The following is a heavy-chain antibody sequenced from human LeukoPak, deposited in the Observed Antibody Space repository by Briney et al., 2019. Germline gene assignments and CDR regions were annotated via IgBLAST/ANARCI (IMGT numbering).Heavy chain of an antibody. CDR1: GFTFSSYE. Sequence: GGSLRLSCAASGFTFSSYEMNWVRQAPGKGLEWLSYISSSGSTIYYADSVKGRFTISRDNAKNSLYLQMNSLRAEDTAVYYCVKDNPLDYWGQGTLVIVSS. CDR2: ISSSGSTI. V-gene: IGHV3-48*03. J-gene: IGHJ4*02. D-gene: IGHD2-15*01. CDR3: VKDNPLDY.